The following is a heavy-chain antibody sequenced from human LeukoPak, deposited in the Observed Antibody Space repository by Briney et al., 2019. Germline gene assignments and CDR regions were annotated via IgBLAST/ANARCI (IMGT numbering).Heavy chain of an antibody. D-gene: IGHD3-10*01. CDR3: ARDLNYGSESYYNNFFVRSMLNYYYYGMDV. V-gene: IGHV3-33*08. J-gene: IGHJ6*02. Sequence: GGPLRLSCAASGFMFRSYGRLWVRQAPGKGLEWVAGIWYDGSNKYYTDSVKGGFTISRDNGKNSLYLQMSSLRAEDTAVYYCARDLNYGSESYYNNFFVRSMLNYYYYGMDVWGQGTTVTVSS. CDR2: IWYDGSNK. CDR1: GFMFRSYG.